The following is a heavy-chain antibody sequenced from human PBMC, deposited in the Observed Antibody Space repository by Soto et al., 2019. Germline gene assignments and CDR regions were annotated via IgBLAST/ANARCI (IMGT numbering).Heavy chain of an antibody. CDR1: GNSFTTYW. Sequence: GESLKISCQGSGNSFTTYWIAWVRQMPGKGLEWMGIIYPGDSDTRYSPSFQGQVTISADKSISTAYLQWSSLKTSDTAMYYCARQGYTYGYDYWGQGTRSPSPQ. CDR3: ARQGYTYGYDY. CDR2: IYPGDSDT. V-gene: IGHV5-51*01. D-gene: IGHD5-18*01. J-gene: IGHJ4*02.